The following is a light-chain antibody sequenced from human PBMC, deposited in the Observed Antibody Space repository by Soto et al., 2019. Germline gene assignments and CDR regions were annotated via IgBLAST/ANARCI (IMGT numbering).Light chain of an antibody. J-gene: IGKJ1*01. CDR1: QSLGIW. CDR3: QEYNRYSGT. V-gene: IGKV1-5*01. Sequence: DIQMTQSPSTLSASVGDRVTITCRASQSLGIWLAWHQQKPGKAPKLLIYDASTLKSGVPSRFSGSGSGTKFTHTISSLQPDDFATYYCQEYNRYSGTFGQGTKVEVK. CDR2: DAS.